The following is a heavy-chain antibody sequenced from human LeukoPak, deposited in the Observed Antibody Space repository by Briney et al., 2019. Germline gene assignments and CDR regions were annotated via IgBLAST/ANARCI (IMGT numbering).Heavy chain of an antibody. CDR2: IKKDGSEE. CDR1: GFTFSNAW. J-gene: IGHJ4*02. Sequence: GGSLRLSCAASGFTFSNAWMNWVRQAPGKGLEWVANIKKDGSEEYYVDSVKGRFTISRDNAKNSLYLQMNSLRAEDTAVYYCARDFDNWGQGTLVTVSS. V-gene: IGHV3-7*05. CDR3: ARDFDN.